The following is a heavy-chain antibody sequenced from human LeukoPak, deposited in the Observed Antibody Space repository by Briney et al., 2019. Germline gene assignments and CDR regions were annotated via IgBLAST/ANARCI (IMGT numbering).Heavy chain of an antibody. CDR1: GYTFTSYA. D-gene: IGHD1-26*01. V-gene: IGHV1-3*03. CDR3: ARDTGLSLGATFSN. J-gene: IGHJ4*02. Sequence: GASVKVSCKASGYTFTSYAMHWVRQAPGQRLEWMGWINAGNGNTKYSQEFQGRVTITRDTSASTAYMELSSLRSEDMAVYYCARDTGLSLGATFSNWGQGTLVTVSS. CDR2: INAGNGNT.